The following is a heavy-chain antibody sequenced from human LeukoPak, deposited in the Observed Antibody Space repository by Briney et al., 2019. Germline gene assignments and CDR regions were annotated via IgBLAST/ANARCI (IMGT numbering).Heavy chain of an antibody. CDR1: GGSLSSYY. V-gene: IGHV4-4*07. CDR3: AREKYSYGYNWFDP. Sequence: SETLSLTCSVSGGSLSSYYWTWIRQPAGKGLEWIGRIFTTGSTNYNPSLMSRVAMSVDTSKNQFSLKLSSVTAADTAVYYCAREKYSYGYNWFDPWGQGTLVTVSS. D-gene: IGHD5-18*01. J-gene: IGHJ5*02. CDR2: IFTTGST.